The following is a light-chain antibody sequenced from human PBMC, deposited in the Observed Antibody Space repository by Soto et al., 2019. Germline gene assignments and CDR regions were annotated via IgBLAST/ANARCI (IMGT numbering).Light chain of an antibody. CDR3: QQYDNLPLT. V-gene: IGKV1-33*01. J-gene: IGKJ4*01. CDR1: QDIKNY. Sequence: IHLASSPSSLSAPVGARVTITCLANQDIKNYLNWYQQISGIAPKLLNYEASDLETGVPSRFSGSGSGTDFTFTINSLQPEDIATYYCQQYDNLPLTFGGGTKVDIK. CDR2: EAS.